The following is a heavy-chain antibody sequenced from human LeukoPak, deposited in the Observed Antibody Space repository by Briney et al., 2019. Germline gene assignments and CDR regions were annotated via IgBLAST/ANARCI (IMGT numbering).Heavy chain of an antibody. J-gene: IGHJ6*02. Sequence: GESLKISCKGSGYRFTDYWIGWVRQMPGKGLEWMGIIYPGDSDTRYSPSFQGQVTISADNSINTAHLQWSSLKASDTAMYYCARGAAGTIPDYYYFGLDIWGQGTTVTVSS. CDR3: ARGAAGTIPDYYYFGLDI. D-gene: IGHD1-7*01. V-gene: IGHV5-51*01. CDR1: GYRFTDYW. CDR2: IYPGDSDT.